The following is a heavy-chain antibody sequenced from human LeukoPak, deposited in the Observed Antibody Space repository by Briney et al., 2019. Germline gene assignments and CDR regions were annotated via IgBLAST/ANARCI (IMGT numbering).Heavy chain of an antibody. CDR2: ISSSGSTI. D-gene: IGHD6-13*01. Sequence: GGSLRLSCAASGFTFSDYYMSWIRQAPGKGLEWVSYISSSGSTIYYADSVKGRFTISRDNAKNSLYLQMNSLRPDDTALYYCAKEIGAAAGRGFDYWGQGTLVTVSS. J-gene: IGHJ4*02. CDR1: GFTFSDYY. CDR3: AKEIGAAAGRGFDY. V-gene: IGHV3-11*04.